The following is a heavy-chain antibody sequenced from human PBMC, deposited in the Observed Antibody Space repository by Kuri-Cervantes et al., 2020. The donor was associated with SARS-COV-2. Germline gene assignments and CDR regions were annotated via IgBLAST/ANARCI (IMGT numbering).Heavy chain of an antibody. CDR1: GFTFSSYS. J-gene: IGHJ5*02. D-gene: IGHD5-18*01. V-gene: IGHV3-48*04. CDR3: ARVPRRHSYGSFDP. Sequence: GESLKISCAASGFTFSSYSMNWVRQAPGKGLEWVSYISSSSSTIYYADSVKGRFTISRGNAKNSLYLQMNSLRAEDTAVYYCARVPRRHSYGSFDPWGQGTLVTVSS. CDR2: ISSSSSTI.